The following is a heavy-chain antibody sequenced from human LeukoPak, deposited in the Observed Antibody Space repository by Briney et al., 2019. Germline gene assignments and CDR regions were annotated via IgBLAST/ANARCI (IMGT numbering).Heavy chain of an antibody. CDR1: GYTFTGYY. CDR3: ARSHDYSNYAAFDI. Sequence: ASVKVSCKASGYTFTGYYMHWVRQAPGQGLEWMGWINPNSGGTNYAQKFQGRVTMTRDTSISTAYMELSRLRSDDTAVYYCARSHDYSNYAAFDIWGQGTMVTVSS. CDR2: INPNSGGT. D-gene: IGHD4-11*01. J-gene: IGHJ3*02. V-gene: IGHV1-2*02.